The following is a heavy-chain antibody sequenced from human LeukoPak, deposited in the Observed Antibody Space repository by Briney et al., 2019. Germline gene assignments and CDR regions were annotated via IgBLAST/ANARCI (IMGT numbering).Heavy chain of an antibody. D-gene: IGHD3/OR15-3a*01. Sequence: ASVNVSCKASGYIFTSYDINWVRQATGQRLEWLGWMSPNSGNTGYAQNFQGRVTMTRSTTLSTAYMELSSLKSDDAAVYYCTRGPPNWGYDFWGQGTLVTVSS. CDR1: GYIFTSYD. V-gene: IGHV1-8*01. CDR3: TRGPPNWGYDF. J-gene: IGHJ4*02. CDR2: MSPNSGNT.